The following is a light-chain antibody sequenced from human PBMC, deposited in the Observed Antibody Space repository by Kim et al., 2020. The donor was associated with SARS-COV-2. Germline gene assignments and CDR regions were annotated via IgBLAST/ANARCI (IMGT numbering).Light chain of an antibody. J-gene: IGKJ1*01. V-gene: IGKV3-15*01. CDR1: QSVSSN. CDR3: QQFNYWPRA. Sequence: EIVMTQSPATLSVAPGERATLSCRASQSVSSNLAWYQRKPGQAPRLLIYGASTRATDIPARFSGGGSGTEFTLTISSLQSEDFAVYYCQQFNYWPRAFGQGTKVDI. CDR2: GAS.